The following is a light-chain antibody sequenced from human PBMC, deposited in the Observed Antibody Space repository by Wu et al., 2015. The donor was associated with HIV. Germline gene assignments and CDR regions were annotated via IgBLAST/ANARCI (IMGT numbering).Light chain of an antibody. J-gene: IGKJ2*01. CDR3: QQRSNWPPYT. Sequence: EVVMTQSPVTLSVSPGERATLSCRASHSVSSSLAWYQQKPGQAPRLLMYGASTRAAGIPARFSGSGSGTDFTLTINSLEPEDFAVYYCQQRSNWPPYTFGQGTKVEIK. V-gene: IGKV3-15*01. CDR1: HSVSSS. CDR2: GAS.